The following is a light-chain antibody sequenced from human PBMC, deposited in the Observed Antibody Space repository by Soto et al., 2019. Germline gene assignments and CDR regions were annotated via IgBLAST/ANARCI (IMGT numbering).Light chain of an antibody. CDR1: GDLQRSHGYSY. V-gene: IGKV2-28*01. CDR2: LGS. Sequence: DGVMTQSPLSLPVIPGEPASISCRSSGDLQRSHGYSYLDWYLQKPGQSPQLLIYLGSNRASGVTDRCSGSGSGTDFTLKITRVEAEDVGVYYCMQVLQTPYTFGQGTRLEIK. CDR3: MQVLQTPYT. J-gene: IGKJ2*01.